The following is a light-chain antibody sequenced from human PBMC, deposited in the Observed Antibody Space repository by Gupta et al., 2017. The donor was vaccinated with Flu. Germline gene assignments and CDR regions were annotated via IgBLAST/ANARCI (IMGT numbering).Light chain of an antibody. CDR2: GAS. V-gene: IGKV3-20*01. Sequence: GERATLSCRASQSISSTQLAWYQQKSGQAPRLLIYGASSRVTVIPDRFTGSGSGTDFTLTINRLEPEDFAVYYCQQYTGSPSFGQGSKLEIK. CDR3: QQYTGSPS. J-gene: IGKJ2*03. CDR1: QSISSTQ.